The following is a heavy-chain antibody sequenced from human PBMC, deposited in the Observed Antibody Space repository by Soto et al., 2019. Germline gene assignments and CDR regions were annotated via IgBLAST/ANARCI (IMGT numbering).Heavy chain of an antibody. CDR3: TRRGEGGSGVFMIDWLDT. CDR2: IHHSGST. Sequence: QVQLQESGPGLLKPSGTLSLTCDVSGGSLDSSNWWTWVRQTPGKGLEWSGEIHHSGSTNYNPSHKRRDTISADKSKNQFFLNLASVTAADTAMYYCTRRGEGGSGVFMIDWLDTGGQGTQFPVSS. D-gene: IGHD3-3*01. V-gene: IGHV4-4*02. CDR1: GGSLDSSNW. J-gene: IGHJ5*02.